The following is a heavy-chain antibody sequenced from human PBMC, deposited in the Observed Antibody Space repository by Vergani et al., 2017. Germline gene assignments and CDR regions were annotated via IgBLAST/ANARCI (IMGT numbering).Heavy chain of an antibody. CDR1: GSSFTSYW. J-gene: IGHJ4*02. CDR2: IYPGDSDT. Sequence: EVQLVQSGAEVKKPGASLKISCKGSGSSFTSYWIGWVRQMPGKGLEWMWIIYPGDSDTRYSPSFQGQVTISADKSLSTSYLQWSSLKASDTAMYYCARRPYSSSWYTYAFDYWGQGTLVTVSS. V-gene: IGHV5-51*01. D-gene: IGHD6-13*01. CDR3: ARRPYSSSWYTYAFDY.